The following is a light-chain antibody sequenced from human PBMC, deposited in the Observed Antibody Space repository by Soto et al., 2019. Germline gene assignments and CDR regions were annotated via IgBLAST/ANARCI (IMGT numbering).Light chain of an antibody. Sequence: QSALTQPRSVSGSPGQSVTISCAGTSNDVGAFNFVSWYQQHPGRAPKLIIFDVSQRPSGVPDRFSGSRSGNTASLTISGLQTEDEADYYCCSYAGSYSLVFGGGTKVTVL. V-gene: IGLV2-11*01. J-gene: IGLJ2*01. CDR2: DVS. CDR3: CSYAGSYSLV. CDR1: SNDVGAFNF.